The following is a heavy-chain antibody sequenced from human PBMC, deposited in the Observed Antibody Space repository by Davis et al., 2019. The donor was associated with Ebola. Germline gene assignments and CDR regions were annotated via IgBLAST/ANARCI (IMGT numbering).Heavy chain of an antibody. Sequence: PGGSLRLSCAASGFTVSSNYMSWVRQAPGKGLEWVAVIYSRGRTFYADSVKGRFTISRENPNNPLYLQMEPLRTEDTAVYHCARGISGGTVTLGDGGQGTLVTVSS. CDR3: ARGISGGTVTLGD. V-gene: IGHV3-66*02. CDR2: IYSRGRT. CDR1: GFTVSSNY. D-gene: IGHD3-16*01. J-gene: IGHJ1*01.